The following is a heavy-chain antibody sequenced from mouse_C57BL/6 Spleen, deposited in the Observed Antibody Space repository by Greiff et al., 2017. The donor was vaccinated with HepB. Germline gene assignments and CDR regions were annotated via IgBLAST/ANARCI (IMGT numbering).Heavy chain of an antibody. Sequence: EVMLVESGEGLVKPGGSLKLSCAASGFTFSSYAMSWVRQTPEKRLEWVAYISSGGDYIYYADTVKGRFTLSRDNARNTLYLQMSSLKSEDTAMYYCTRVAAGGDYWGQGTTLTVSS. CDR1: GFTFSSYA. CDR3: TRVAAGGDY. V-gene: IGHV5-9-1*02. CDR2: ISSGGDYI. J-gene: IGHJ2*01.